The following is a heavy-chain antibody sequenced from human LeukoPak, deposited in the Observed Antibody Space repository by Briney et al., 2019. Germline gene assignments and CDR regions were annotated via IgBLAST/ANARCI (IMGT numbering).Heavy chain of an antibody. CDR1: GYTFTSYG. CDR3: ARDLGVVVAADYFDY. V-gene: IGHV1-18*04. CDR2: ISAYKGNT. D-gene: IGHD2-15*01. Sequence: ASVKVSCKASGYTFTSYGTSRVRQAPGQGLEWMGWISAYKGNTNYAQKLQGRVTMTTHTSTSTAYMELRSLRSDDTAVYYCARDLGVVVAADYFDYWGQGTLVTVSS. J-gene: IGHJ4*02.